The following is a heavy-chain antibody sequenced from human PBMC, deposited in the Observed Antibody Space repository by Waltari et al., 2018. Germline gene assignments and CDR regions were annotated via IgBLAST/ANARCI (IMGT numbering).Heavy chain of an antibody. V-gene: IGHV4-39*01. J-gene: IGHJ4*02. D-gene: IGHD3-10*01. Sequence: YYWGWIRQPPGKGLEGIGSIFYSGSTYYNPSLKSRVTMSVDTSKNQFSLRLTSVTAADTAVYYCARLDNYDSGSYGFDWWGQGTLVTVSS. CDR3: ARLDNYDSGSYGFDW. CDR2: IFYSGST. CDR1: YY.